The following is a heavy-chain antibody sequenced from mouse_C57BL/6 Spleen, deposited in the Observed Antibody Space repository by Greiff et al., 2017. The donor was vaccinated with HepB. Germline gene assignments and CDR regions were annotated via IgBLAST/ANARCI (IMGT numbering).Heavy chain of an antibody. CDR2: IDPANGNT. D-gene: IGHD1-3*01. J-gene: IGHJ4*01. CDR3: ARGKLLYYAMDY. CDR1: GFNFKNTY. Sequence: VQLQQSVAELVRPGASVKLSCTASGFNFKNTYMHWVKQRPEQGLEWIGRIDPANGNTKYAPKFQGKATITADTSSNTAYLQLRSLTSEDTAIYYCARGKLLYYAMDYWGQGTSVTVSS. V-gene: IGHV14-3*01.